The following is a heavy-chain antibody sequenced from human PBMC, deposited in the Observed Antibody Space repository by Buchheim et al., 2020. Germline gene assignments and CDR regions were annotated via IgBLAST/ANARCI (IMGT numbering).Heavy chain of an antibody. D-gene: IGHD3-3*01. CDR1: GFTFSSYG. CDR2: ISYDGSNK. CDR3: ARGKGRDFDKWSAYYPPDY. Sequence: QVQLVESGGGVVQPGRSLRLSCAASGFTFSSYGMHWVRQAPGKGLEWVAVISYDGSNKYYADSVKGRFTISRDNSKNTLYLQMNSLRAEDTALYYCARGKGRDFDKWSAYYPPDYWGQGT. V-gene: IGHV3-30*03. J-gene: IGHJ4*02.